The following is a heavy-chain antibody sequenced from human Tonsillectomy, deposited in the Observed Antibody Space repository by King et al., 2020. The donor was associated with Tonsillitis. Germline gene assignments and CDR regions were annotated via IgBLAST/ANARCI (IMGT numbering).Heavy chain of an antibody. CDR2: ISESGGST. Sequence: VQLLESGGGLVQPGGSLRLSCAASGFTFSRYAMSWVRQAPGKGLEWVSAISESGGSTDYADSVKGRFTISRDNSKNTLSLQMNSLRAEDTAIYYCAKDFYRVPTIFASWGQGTLVTVSS. CDR1: GFTFSRYA. J-gene: IGHJ4*02. V-gene: IGHV3-23*01. CDR3: AKDFYRVPTIFAS. D-gene: IGHD3-16*02.